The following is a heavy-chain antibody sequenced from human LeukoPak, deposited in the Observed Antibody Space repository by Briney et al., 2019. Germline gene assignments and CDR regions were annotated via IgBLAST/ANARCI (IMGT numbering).Heavy chain of an antibody. CDR2: ISSSGGGT. D-gene: IGHD4-17*01. CDR1: GFTFSSYA. V-gene: IGHV3-23*01. CDR3: AKSRGYGDYVNGGPFDY. J-gene: IGHJ4*02. Sequence: GGSLRLSCAASGFTFSSYAMSWFRQAPGKGLEWVSSISSSGGGTYYADSVKGRFTISRDNAKNSLYLQMNSLRAEDTALYYCAKSRGYGDYVNGGPFDYWGQGTLVTVSS.